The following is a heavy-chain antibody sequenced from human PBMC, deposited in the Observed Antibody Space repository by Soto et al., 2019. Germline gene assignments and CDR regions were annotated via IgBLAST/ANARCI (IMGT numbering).Heavy chain of an antibody. J-gene: IGHJ4*02. Sequence: ESGGGLVKPGGSLRLSCAASGFTFSNYYMAWIRQAPGKGLECLSYISSREVTIYYADSVKGRFTISRDNTKNSLYLQMSSLRDEDTGVYYCARVNASGWHVNGRDYFDSWGQGTLVTVSS. CDR3: ARVNASGWHVNGRDYFDS. V-gene: IGHV3-11*01. CDR2: ISSREVTI. D-gene: IGHD6-19*01. CDR1: GFTFSNYY.